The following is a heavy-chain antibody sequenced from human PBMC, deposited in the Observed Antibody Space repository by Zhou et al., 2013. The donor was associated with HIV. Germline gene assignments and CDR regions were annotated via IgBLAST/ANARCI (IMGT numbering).Heavy chain of an antibody. CDR3: ARAEMAAGGVGYNWFDP. D-gene: IGHD6-13*01. J-gene: IGHJ5*02. CDR2: INPSSGST. V-gene: IGHV1-46*01. Sequence: QVHLEQSGTEVKKPGASVKVSCKASGYTFTNYEIHWVRQAPGQGLEWMSVINPSSGSTKHAQKFQGRVTMTRDTSTSTVYMELSSLRSEDTAVYYCARAEMAAGGVGYNWFDPWGQGTLVTVSP. CDR1: GYTFTNYE.